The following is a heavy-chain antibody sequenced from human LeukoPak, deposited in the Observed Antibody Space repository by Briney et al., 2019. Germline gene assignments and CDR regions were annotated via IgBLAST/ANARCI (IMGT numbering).Heavy chain of an antibody. Sequence: PGGSLRLSCAASGFTFSSYSMNWVRQAPGKGLEWVSSISSSSSYIYYADSVKGRLTISRDNAKNSLYLQMNSLRAEDTAVYYCARDALYSGSYPFDYWGQGTLVTVSS. CDR2: ISSSSSYI. CDR3: ARDALYSGSYPFDY. V-gene: IGHV3-21*01. J-gene: IGHJ4*02. D-gene: IGHD1-26*01. CDR1: GFTFSSYS.